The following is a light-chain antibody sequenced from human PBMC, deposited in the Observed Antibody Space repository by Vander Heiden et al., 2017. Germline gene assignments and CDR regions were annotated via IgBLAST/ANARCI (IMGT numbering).Light chain of an antibody. J-gene: IGLJ2*01. V-gene: IGLV2-14*03. CDR2: DVV. CDR3: NSYTTGSTLVI. Sequence: QSALTQPASVSGSPGQSITISCTGTSSDIGTYNYVSWYQLHPGKAPRLIIYDVVDRPSGVSHRFSGSKSGNTASLTISGLQAEDEADYYCNSYTTGSTLVIFGGGTKLTVL. CDR1: SSDIGTYNY.